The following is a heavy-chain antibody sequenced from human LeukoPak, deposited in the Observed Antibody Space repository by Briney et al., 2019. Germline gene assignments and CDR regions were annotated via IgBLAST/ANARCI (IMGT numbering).Heavy chain of an antibody. CDR1: GYTFTGYY. CDR2: INPNSGGT. V-gene: IGHV1-2*02. CDR3: ARFPGRGSDYYGSGSKSFDI. Sequence: ASVKVSCKASGYTFTGYYMHWVRQAPGQGLEWMGWINPNSGGTNYAQKFQGRVTMTRDTSISTAYMELSRLRSDDTAVYYCARFPGRGSDYYGSGSKSFDIWGQGTMVTASS. J-gene: IGHJ3*02. D-gene: IGHD3-10*01.